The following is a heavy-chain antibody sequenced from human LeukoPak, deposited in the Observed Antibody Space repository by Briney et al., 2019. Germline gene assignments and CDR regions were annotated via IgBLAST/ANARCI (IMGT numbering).Heavy chain of an antibody. CDR2: ISSDGSST. CDR1: GFTFRNHW. D-gene: IGHD6-6*01. Sequence: GGSLRLSCAASGFTFRNHWMHWVRHTPGKGLLWVSRISSDGSSTTYADSVKGRFTISRDNAKNTLYLQMNNLRAEDTAMYYCARDQRVTGRPDIDYWGQGTLVSVSS. CDR3: ARDQRVTGRPDIDY. J-gene: IGHJ4*02. V-gene: IGHV3-74*03.